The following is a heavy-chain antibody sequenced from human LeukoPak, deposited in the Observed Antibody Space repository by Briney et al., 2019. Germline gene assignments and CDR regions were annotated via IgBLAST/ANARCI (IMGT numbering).Heavy chain of an antibody. V-gene: IGHV3-9*01. CDR2: ISWNSGSI. CDR3: AKGLGKYYFDY. CDR1: GFTFDDYA. Sequence: GRSLRLSCAASGFTFDDYAMHWVRQAPGKGLEWVSGISWNSGSIGYADSVKGRFTFSRDNAKNSLYLQMNSLRAEDTALYYCAKGLGKYYFDYWGQGTLVTVSS. D-gene: IGHD5-12*01. J-gene: IGHJ4*02.